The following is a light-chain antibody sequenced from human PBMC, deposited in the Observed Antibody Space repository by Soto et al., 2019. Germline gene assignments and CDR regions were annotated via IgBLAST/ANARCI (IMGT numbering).Light chain of an antibody. CDR2: GAS. J-gene: IGKJ1*01. Sequence: IVLTQSPGPLSLSPGERATLSCRASQSFNSIYLAWYQQKPGQAPRLLIYGASSRATGIPDRFSGSGSGTDFTLTISRLEPEDFAVYYCHQDDSWTVGQGTKVDI. V-gene: IGKV3-20*01. CDR3: HQDDSWT. CDR1: QSFNSIY.